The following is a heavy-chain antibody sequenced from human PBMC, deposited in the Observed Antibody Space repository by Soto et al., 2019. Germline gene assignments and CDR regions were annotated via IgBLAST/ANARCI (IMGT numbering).Heavy chain of an antibody. J-gene: IGHJ3*01. V-gene: IGHV3-21*01. CDR1: VFDLSRYS. CDR2: IFNYDDSQ. CDR3: ARVEGYCGGGSCFLSAVDL. Sequence: EVQLVESGGRLVKPAVSLRLSCAASVFDLSRYSICWVRQAPGKGLEWVSFIFNYDDSQYYADSVTGRFAISRDNAKNPVYPQMNSLRAEDTGVYYCARVEGYCGGGSCFLSAVDLWGQGTVVTVSS. D-gene: IGHD2-15*01.